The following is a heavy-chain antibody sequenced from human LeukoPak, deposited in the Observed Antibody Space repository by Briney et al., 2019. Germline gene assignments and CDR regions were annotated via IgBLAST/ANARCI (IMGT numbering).Heavy chain of an antibody. V-gene: IGHV3-49*03. CDR3: TRDAAEVGYAAYYYYGMDV. CDR2: IRSKAYGGTT. J-gene: IGHJ6*02. Sequence: GGSLRVSCTASGFTFGDYAMSWFRQAPGNGLEWVGFIRSKAYGGTTEYAASVKGRFTISRDDSKSIAYLQMNSLKTEDTAVYYCTRDAAEVGYAAYYYYGMDVWGQGTTVTVSS. CDR1: GFTFGDYA. D-gene: IGHD2-2*01.